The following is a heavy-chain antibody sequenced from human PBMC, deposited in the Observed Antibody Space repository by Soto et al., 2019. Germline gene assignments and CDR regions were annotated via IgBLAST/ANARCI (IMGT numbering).Heavy chain of an antibody. V-gene: IGHV3-33*01. Sequence: QPGGSLRLSCAASGFTFSSYGMHWVRQAPGKGLEWVAVIWYDGSNKYYADSVKGRFTISRDNSKNTLYLQMNSLRAEDTAVYYCARVQRYNWNYERFDYWGQGTLVTVSS. CDR3: ARVQRYNWNYERFDY. J-gene: IGHJ4*02. CDR2: IWYDGSNK. D-gene: IGHD1-7*01. CDR1: GFTFSSYG.